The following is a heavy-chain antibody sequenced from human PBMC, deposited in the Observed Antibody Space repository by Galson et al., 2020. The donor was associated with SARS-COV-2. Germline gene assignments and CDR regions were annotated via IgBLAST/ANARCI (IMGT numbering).Heavy chain of an antibody. D-gene: IGHD3-22*01. Sequence: SVKVSCKASGGTLSREAISWVRQAPGRGLEWMGGLMPIFGTPKNAQDFQGRLTISADESTSTIYMELSSLRSQDTALYYCARADDSSGHYFFDSWGQGTLVTVAS. CDR3: ARADDSSGHYFFDS. CDR1: GGTLSREA. V-gene: IGHV1-69*13. J-gene: IGHJ4*02. CDR2: LMPIFGTP.